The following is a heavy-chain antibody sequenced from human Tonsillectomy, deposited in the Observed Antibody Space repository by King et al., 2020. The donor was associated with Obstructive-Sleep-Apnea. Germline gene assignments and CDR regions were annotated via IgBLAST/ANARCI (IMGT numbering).Heavy chain of an antibody. J-gene: IGHJ5*02. Sequence: VQLQESGPGLVKPSETLSLTCTVSGGSISSSSYYWGWIRQPPGKGLEWIGGIYYSGSTYYNPSLKSRVTISVDTSKNQFSLKLSPVTAADTAVYYCARVLLGLAVATDWFDPWGQGTLVTVSS. CDR3: ARVLLGLAVATDWFDP. CDR1: GGSISSSSYY. V-gene: IGHV4-39*07. CDR2: IYYSGST. D-gene: IGHD6-19*01.